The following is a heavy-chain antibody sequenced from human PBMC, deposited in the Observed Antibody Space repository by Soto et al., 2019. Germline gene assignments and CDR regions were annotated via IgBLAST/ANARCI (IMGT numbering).Heavy chain of an antibody. CDR2: IYHSGST. V-gene: IGHV4-30-2*01. Sequence: PSETLSLTCTVSGGSISSGGYSWGWIRQPPVKGLEWIGYIYHSGSTYYNPSLKSRVTISVDRSKNQFSLKLSSVTAADTAVYYCVRVPDYWGQGRWSPSPQ. CDR3: VRVPDY. J-gene: IGHJ4*02. CDR1: GGSISSGGYS.